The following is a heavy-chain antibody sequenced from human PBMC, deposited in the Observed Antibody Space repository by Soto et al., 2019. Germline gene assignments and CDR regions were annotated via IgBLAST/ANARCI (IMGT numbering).Heavy chain of an antibody. Sequence: GESLTISCKGSGYSFTSYWIGWVRQMPGKGLEWMGIIYPGDSDTRYSPSFQGQVTISADKSISTAYLQWSSLKASDTAMYYCARLSGSGSYYYYYYGMDVWGQGTTVTVSS. CDR3: ARLSGSGSYYYYYYGMDV. CDR2: IYPGDSDT. CDR1: GYSFTSYW. D-gene: IGHD3-10*01. J-gene: IGHJ6*02. V-gene: IGHV5-51*01.